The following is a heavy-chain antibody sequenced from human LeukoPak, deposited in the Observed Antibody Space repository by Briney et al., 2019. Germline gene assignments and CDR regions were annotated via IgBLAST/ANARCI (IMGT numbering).Heavy chain of an antibody. V-gene: IGHV3-7*03. CDR3: ARKTGTTGGAFDY. J-gene: IGHJ4*02. D-gene: IGHD1-1*01. Sequence: GGSLRLSCAASGFTFSNFWMSWVRQAPGKGLEWVANIKVDGSEKYYVDSVKGRFTISRDNAENSLYLQMNSLRAEDTVVYYCARKTGTTGGAFDYWGQGTQVTVSS. CDR1: GFTFSNFW. CDR2: IKVDGSEK.